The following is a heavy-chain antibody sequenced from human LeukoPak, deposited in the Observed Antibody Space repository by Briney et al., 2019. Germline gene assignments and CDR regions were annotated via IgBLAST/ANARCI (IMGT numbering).Heavy chain of an antibody. D-gene: IGHD3-10*01. V-gene: IGHV1-8*03. CDR2: MNPNTGNT. Sequence: GASVKVSCKASGYTFTSYDINWVRQAAGHGLEWMGYMNPNTGNTGYAQKFQGRVTITRNPSITTAYMELSSLRFEDTAVYYCARGYSGTYYRSDYWGQGTLVTVSS. J-gene: IGHJ4*02. CDR1: GYTFTSYD. CDR3: ARGYSGTYYRSDY.